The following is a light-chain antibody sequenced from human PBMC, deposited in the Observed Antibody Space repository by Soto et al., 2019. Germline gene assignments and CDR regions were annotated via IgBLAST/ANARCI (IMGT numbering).Light chain of an antibody. CDR2: GAS. V-gene: IGKV3-20*01. CDR1: QSVSSSY. CDR3: QQYGSSPPWT. Sequence: ESVLTQAPGTLSLSPGERATLSCRASQSVSSSYLAWYQQKPGQAPRLLIYGASSRATGIPDRFSGSGSRTDFTLTISRLEPEDFAVYYCQQYGSSPPWTFGQGTKV. J-gene: IGKJ1*01.